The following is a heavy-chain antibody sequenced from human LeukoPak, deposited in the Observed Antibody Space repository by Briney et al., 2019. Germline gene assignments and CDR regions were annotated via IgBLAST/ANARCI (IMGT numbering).Heavy chain of an antibody. D-gene: IGHD6-13*01. CDR2: INHSGST. J-gene: IGHJ5*02. Sequence: SETLSLTCAVYGGSFSGYYWSWIRQPPGNGLEWIGEINHSGSTNYNPSLKSRVTISVDTSKNQFSLKLSSVTAADTAVYYCARVARIAPAGTVGFDPWGQGTLVTVSS. CDR3: ARVARIAPAGTVGFDP. CDR1: GGSFSGYY. V-gene: IGHV4-34*01.